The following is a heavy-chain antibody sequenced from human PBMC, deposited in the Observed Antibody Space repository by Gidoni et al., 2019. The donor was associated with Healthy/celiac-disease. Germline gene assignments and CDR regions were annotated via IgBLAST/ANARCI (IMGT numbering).Heavy chain of an antibody. D-gene: IGHD3-16*02. V-gene: IGHV3-9*01. CDR2: VSWNSGII. J-gene: IGHJ3*02. Sequence: EVQLVESGGGLVQPGRSLRLSCAASGFTFDDYAMHWVRQDPGKGLKWVSGVSWNSGIIGYADSVKGRFTISRDNAKNSLYLQMNSLRAEDTALYYCAKGGLGELSSHDAFNIWGQGTMVTVSS. CDR1: GFTFDDYA. CDR3: AKGGLGELSSHDAFNI.